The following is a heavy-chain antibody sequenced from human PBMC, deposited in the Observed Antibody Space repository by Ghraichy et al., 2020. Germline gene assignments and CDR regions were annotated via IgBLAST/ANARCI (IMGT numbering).Heavy chain of an antibody. CDR3: ASGYDILTGYYRVDY. V-gene: IGHV1-2*06. CDR1: GYTFTGYY. CDR2: INPNSGGT. D-gene: IGHD3-9*01. Sequence: ASVKVSCKASGYTFTGYYMHWVRQAPGQGLEWMGRINPNSGGTNYAQKFQGRVTMTRDTSISTAYMELSRLRSDDTAVYYCASGYDILTGYYRVDYWGQGTLVTVSS. J-gene: IGHJ4*02.